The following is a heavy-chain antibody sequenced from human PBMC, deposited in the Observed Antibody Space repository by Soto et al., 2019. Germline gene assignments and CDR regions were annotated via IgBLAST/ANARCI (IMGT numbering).Heavy chain of an antibody. V-gene: IGHV3-15*01. CDR1: GFTFSNAW. J-gene: IGHJ5*01. D-gene: IGHD2-21*02. CDR3: TTEQIVVVTLALFDP. Sequence: LRLSCAASGFTFSNAWMSWVRQAPGKGLEWVGRIKSKTDGGTTDYAAPVKGRFTISRDDSKNTLYLQMNSLKTEDTAVYYCTTEQIVVVTLALFDPWGQGTLVTVSS. CDR2: IKSKTDGGTT.